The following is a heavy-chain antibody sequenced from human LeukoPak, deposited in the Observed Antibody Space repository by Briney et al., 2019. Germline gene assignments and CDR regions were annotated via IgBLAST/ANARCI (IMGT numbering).Heavy chain of an antibody. CDR2: INPNSGGT. Sequence: ASVKVSCKASGYTFTGYYMHWVRQAPGQGLEWMGWINPNSGGTNYAQKFQGRVTMTRDTSISTAYMELSRLRSDDTAVYYCARDLGSSSWYDGDAFDIWGQGTMVTVSS. J-gene: IGHJ3*02. CDR3: ARDLGSSSWYDGDAFDI. V-gene: IGHV1-2*02. D-gene: IGHD6-13*01. CDR1: GYTFTGYY.